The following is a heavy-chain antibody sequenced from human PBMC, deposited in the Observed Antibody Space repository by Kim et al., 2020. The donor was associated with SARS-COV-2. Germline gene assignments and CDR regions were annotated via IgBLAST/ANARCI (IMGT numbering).Heavy chain of an antibody. CDR2: ISYDGENK. J-gene: IGHJ4*02. V-gene: IGHV3-30*04. Sequence: GGSLRLSCAASGFTFSRYSMHWVRQAPGKGLSWLAFISYDGENKYYADSVKGRFTISRDNSKNTLYLQMNSLRLDDTAVYYCATPYGDYIGGYDSWGQGTLVTVPA. D-gene: IGHD4-17*01. CDR3: ATPYGDYIGGYDS. CDR1: GFTFSRYS.